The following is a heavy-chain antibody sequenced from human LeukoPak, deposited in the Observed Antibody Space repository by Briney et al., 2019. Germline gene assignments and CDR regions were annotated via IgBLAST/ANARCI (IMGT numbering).Heavy chain of an antibody. J-gene: IGHJ4*02. V-gene: IGHV4-59*01. CDR1: GDSISTYY. Sequence: PSETLSLTCSVSGDSISTYYWSWIRQPPGKGLEWIGYIYYSGSTNYNPSLKSRVTISVDTSKNQFSLKLSSVTAADTAVYYCASLARYYYGSGWPSIDYWGQGTLVTVSS. CDR2: IYYSGST. D-gene: IGHD3-10*01. CDR3: ASLARYYYGSGWPSIDY.